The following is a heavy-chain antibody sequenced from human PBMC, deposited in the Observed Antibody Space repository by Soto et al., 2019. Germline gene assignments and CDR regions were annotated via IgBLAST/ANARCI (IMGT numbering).Heavy chain of an antibody. CDR3: ASSFGSSSWYDY. J-gene: IGHJ4*02. CDR1: GGSISSSNW. Sequence: PSETLSLTCAVPGGSISSSNWWSWVRQPPGKGLEWIGEIYHSGSTNYNPSLKSRVTISVDKSKNQFSLKLSSVTAADTAVYYCASSFGSSSWYDYWGQGTLVTVSS. V-gene: IGHV4-4*02. CDR2: IYHSGST. D-gene: IGHD6-13*01.